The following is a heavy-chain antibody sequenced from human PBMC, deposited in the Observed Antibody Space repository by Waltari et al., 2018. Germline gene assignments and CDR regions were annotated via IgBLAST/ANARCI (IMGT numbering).Heavy chain of an antibody. CDR3: ARRWRQDPFDY. CDR1: GGSISRSSYY. CDR2: INYSGST. V-gene: IGHV4-39*01. J-gene: IGHJ4*02. D-gene: IGHD2-15*01. Sequence: QLQLQESGPGLVKPSETLSLTCTVSGGSISRSSYYWGWIRQPPGKGLEWIGSINYSGSTYYNPSLKSRVTISVDTSKNQFSLKLSSVTAADTAVYYCARRWRQDPFDYWGQGTLVTVSS.